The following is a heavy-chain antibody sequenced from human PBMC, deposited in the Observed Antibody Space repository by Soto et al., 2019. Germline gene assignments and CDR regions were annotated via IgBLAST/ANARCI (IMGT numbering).Heavy chain of an antibody. Sequence: QVQLQQCGAGLLKPSETLSLTCAVYGGSFSGYYWSWIRQPPGKGLQLIGEINHSGSTNYNPSLQSRVTISVDTSKNQFSLKLSSVTAADTAVYYCARGIRRITIFGVVIISSMDVWGKGTKVTVSS. V-gene: IGHV4-34*01. D-gene: IGHD3-3*01. J-gene: IGHJ6*03. CDR1: GGSFSGYY. CDR2: INHSGST. CDR3: ARGIRRITIFGVVIISSMDV.